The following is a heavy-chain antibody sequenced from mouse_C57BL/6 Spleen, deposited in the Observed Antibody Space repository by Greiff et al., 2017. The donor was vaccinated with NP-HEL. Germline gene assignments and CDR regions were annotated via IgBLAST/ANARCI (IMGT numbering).Heavy chain of an antibody. CDR3: ARSLLTGRYFDV. CDR2: IYPSDSET. V-gene: IGHV1-61*01. J-gene: IGHJ1*03. Sequence: QVQLQQPGAELVRPGSSVKLSCKASGYTFTSYWMDWVKQRPGQGLEWIGNIYPSDSETHYNQKFKDKATLTVDKSSSTAYMQLSSLTSEDSAVYYCARSLLTGRYFDVWGTGTTVTVSS. D-gene: IGHD4-1*01. CDR1: GYTFTSYW.